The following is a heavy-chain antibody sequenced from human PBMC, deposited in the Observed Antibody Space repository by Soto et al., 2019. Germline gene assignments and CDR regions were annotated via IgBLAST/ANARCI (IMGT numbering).Heavy chain of an antibody. CDR2: ISAYNGNT. D-gene: IGHD5-12*01. CDR1: GYTFTSYG. V-gene: IGHV1-18*01. CDR3: ASFRSVYDWGDSYFDY. J-gene: IGHJ4*01. Sequence: QVQLVQSGAEVKKPGASVKVSCKASGYTFTSYGISWVRQAPGQGLEWMGWISAYNGNTNYAQKLQGRVTMTTDTSTSTAYMELRSLRSVDTAVYYCASFRSVYDWGDSYFDYWGHGTLVTVSS.